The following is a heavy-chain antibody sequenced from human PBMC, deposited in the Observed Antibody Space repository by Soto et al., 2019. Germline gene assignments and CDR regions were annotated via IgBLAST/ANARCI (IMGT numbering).Heavy chain of an antibody. V-gene: IGHV1-18*01. Sequence: ASVKVSCKASGYTFTSYGISWVRQAPGQGLEWMGWISAYNGNTNYAQKLQGGVTMTTDTSTSTAYMELRSLRSDDTAVYYCARDRSRSTHTMIVVATHPWGQGTMVTVSS. D-gene: IGHD3-22*01. CDR1: GYTFTSYG. CDR2: ISAYNGNT. CDR3: ARDRSRSTHTMIVVATHP. J-gene: IGHJ3*01.